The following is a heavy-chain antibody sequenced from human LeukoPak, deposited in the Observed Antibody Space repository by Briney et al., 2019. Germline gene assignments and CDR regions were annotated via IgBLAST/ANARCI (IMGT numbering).Heavy chain of an antibody. CDR3: APRGDIEHSYGYGKWFDP. J-gene: IGHJ5*02. V-gene: IGHV4-34*01. CDR1: GGSLSGHY. CDR2: INHSGST. Sequence: SETPSLTCAVYGGSLSGHYWSWIRQPPGKGLEWIGEINHSGSTNHNASLKSRVTISIDTSKNQFSLRLSSVTAADTAVYYCAPRGDIEHSYGYGKWFDPWGQGTRVTVSS. D-gene: IGHD5-18*01.